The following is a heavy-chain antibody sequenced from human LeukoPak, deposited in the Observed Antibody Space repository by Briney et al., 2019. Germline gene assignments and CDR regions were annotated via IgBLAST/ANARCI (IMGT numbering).Heavy chain of an antibody. D-gene: IGHD3-3*01. V-gene: IGHV3-23*01. CDR1: RFTFSNYA. CDR2: ISGSGGSA. Sequence: GGSLRLSCAASRFTFSNYAMSWVRQAPGKGLEWVSVISGSGGSAYYADSVKGRFTVSRDNSKNTLLLQMNNLRAEDTALYYCAKSMRGYYRFDYWGQGTLVTVSS. CDR3: AKSMRGYYRFDY. J-gene: IGHJ4*02.